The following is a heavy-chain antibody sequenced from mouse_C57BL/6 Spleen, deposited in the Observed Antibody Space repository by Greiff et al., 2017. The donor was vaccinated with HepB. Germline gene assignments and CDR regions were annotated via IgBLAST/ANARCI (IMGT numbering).Heavy chain of an antibody. Sequence: EVQLQESGGGLVQPGGSLKLSCAASGFTFSDYGMAWVRQAPRKGPEWVAFISNLAYSIYYADTVTGRFTISRENAKNTLYLEMSSLRSEDTAMYYCARRDGYYRFAYWGQGTLVTVSA. CDR1: GFTFSDYG. D-gene: IGHD2-3*01. CDR3: ARRDGYYRFAY. CDR2: ISNLAYSI. V-gene: IGHV5-15*01. J-gene: IGHJ3*01.